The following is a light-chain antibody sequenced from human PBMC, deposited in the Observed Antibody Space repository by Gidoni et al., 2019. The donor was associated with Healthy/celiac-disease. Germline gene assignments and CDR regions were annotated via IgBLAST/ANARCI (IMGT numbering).Light chain of an antibody. CDR3: QAWDSSTAV. CDR2: QDS. Sequence: SYELTQPPSVSVSPGQTASITCAGAKLGDKYACWYQQKPGQAPVLVIYQDSKRPAGIPERYSGSNSWNTATLTISGTQAMDEADYDCQAWDSSTAVFGGGTKLTVL. V-gene: IGLV3-1*01. J-gene: IGLJ2*01. CDR1: KLGDKY.